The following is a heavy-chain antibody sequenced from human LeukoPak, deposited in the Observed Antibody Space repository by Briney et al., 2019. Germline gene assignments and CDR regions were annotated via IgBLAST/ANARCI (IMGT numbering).Heavy chain of an antibody. CDR3: ATLRDYGDPFDY. J-gene: IGHJ4*02. V-gene: IGHV3-7*03. Sequence: GGSLRLSCAASGFTFSSYWMSWVRQAPGKGLEWVANIKQDGSEKYYVDSVKGRFTISRDNAKNSLYLQMNSLRAEDTAVCYCATLRDYGDPFDYWGQGTLVTVSS. CDR2: IKQDGSEK. D-gene: IGHD4-17*01. CDR1: GFTFSSYW.